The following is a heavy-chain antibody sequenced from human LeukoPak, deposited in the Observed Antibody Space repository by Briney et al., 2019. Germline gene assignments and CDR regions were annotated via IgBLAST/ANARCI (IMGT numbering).Heavy chain of an antibody. D-gene: IGHD1-26*01. J-gene: IGHJ4*02. V-gene: IGHV3-23*01. CDR1: GFSFTTYA. CDR3: AKGVGTKSRYYFDF. CDR2: ISGSGGST. Sequence: QPGGSLRLSCAASGFSFTTYALNWVRQAPGKGLEWVSGISGSGGSTYYADSVKGRFTISRDSSRNTVYLQMNTLRAEDTAVYYCAKGVGTKSRYYFDFWGQGALVTVSS.